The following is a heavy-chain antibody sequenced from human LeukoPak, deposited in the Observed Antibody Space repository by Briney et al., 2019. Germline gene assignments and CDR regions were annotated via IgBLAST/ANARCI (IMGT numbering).Heavy chain of an antibody. Sequence: PSETLSLTCTVSGGSISSGDYYWSWIRQPPGKGLEWIGYIYYSGSTYYNPSLKSRVTISVDTSKNQFSLKLSSVTAADTAVYYCARDCPSSSIAAVDPWGQGTLVTVSS. V-gene: IGHV4-30-4*01. CDR3: ARDCPSSSIAAVDP. J-gene: IGHJ5*02. CDR2: IYYSGST. CDR1: GGSISSGDYY. D-gene: IGHD6-6*01.